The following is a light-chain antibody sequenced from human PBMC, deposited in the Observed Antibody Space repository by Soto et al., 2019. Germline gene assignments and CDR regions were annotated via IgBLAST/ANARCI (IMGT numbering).Light chain of an antibody. Sequence: DIQLTQSPSFLSASLGDRVTITCRASQDMNTYIAWYQHTPGKAPKLLIYDASSSESGVPSRFSGSGSGTDFTLTITRLEPEDFAVYYCQQYGSSITLGQGTRLEI. J-gene: IGKJ5*01. V-gene: IGKV1-9*01. CDR3: QQYGSSIT. CDR2: DAS. CDR1: QDMNTY.